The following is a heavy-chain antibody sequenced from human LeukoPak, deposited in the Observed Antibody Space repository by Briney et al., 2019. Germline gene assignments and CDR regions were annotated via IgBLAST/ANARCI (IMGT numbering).Heavy chain of an antibody. CDR3: ARGGTYYDFWSGYSYYYGMDV. Sequence: PGGSLRLSCAASGFTFSSYGMHWVRQAPGKGLEGVAVIWYDGSNKYYADSVKGRFTIPRDNSKNTLYLQTNSLRAEDTAVYYCARGGTYYDFWSGYSYYYGMDVWGQGTTVTVSS. D-gene: IGHD3-3*01. CDR1: GFTFSSYG. V-gene: IGHV3-33*01. CDR2: IWYDGSNK. J-gene: IGHJ6*02.